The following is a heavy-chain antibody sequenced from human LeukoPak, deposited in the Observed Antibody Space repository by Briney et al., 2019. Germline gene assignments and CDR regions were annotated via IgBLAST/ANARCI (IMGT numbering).Heavy chain of an antibody. V-gene: IGHV4-34*01. Sequence: SETLSLTCAVYGGSFSGCDWSWIRLPPGKGLEWIGEINHSGSTNYNPSLKSRVTILVDTSKNQFSLKLSSVTAADTAVYYCARAHYYDSSGLDFWGQGTLVTASS. D-gene: IGHD3-22*01. CDR2: INHSGST. J-gene: IGHJ4*02. CDR1: GGSFSGCD. CDR3: ARAHYYDSSGLDF.